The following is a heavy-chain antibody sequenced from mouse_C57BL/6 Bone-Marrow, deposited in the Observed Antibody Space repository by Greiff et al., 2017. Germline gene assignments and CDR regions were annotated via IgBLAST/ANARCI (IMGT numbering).Heavy chain of an antibody. CDR3: ARGLLDY. CDR2: ILPGSGST. V-gene: IGHV1-9*01. J-gene: IGHJ2*01. Sequence: VKLQESGAELMKPGASVKLSCKATGYTFTGYWIEWVKQRPGHGLEWIGEILPGSGSTNYTEKFKGKATFTADTSSNTAYMQLSSLTTEDSAINYCARGLLDYWGQGTTLTVS. CDR1: GYTFTGYW.